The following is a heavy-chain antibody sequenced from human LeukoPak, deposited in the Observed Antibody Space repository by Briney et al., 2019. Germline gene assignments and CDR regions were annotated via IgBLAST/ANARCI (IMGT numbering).Heavy chain of an antibody. CDR3: ARDKQQLVPPFGPSGY. V-gene: IGHV1-2*02. CDR1: GYPFIGNY. J-gene: IGHJ4*02. Sequence: GASVKVSCKASGYPFIGNYIHWVRQAPGQGLEWMGWINPNSGGTQYSQKFQGRVTLTRDTSITTGYMELSGLTSDDTAVYYCARDKQQLVPPFGPSGYWGQGTLVTVSS. CDR2: INPNSGGT. D-gene: IGHD6-13*01.